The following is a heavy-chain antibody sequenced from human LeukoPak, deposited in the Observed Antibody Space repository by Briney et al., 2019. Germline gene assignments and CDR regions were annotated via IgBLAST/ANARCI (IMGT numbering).Heavy chain of an antibody. CDR3: ARDKYSYGSDAFDI. J-gene: IGHJ3*02. CDR1: GGSISSYY. CDR2: IYTSGST. D-gene: IGHD5-18*01. V-gene: IGHV4-4*07. Sequence: PSETLSLTCTVSGGSISSYYWSWIRQPAGKGLEWIGRIYTSGSTNYNPSLKSRVTMSVDTSKNQFSLKLSSVTAADTAVYYCARDKYSYGSDAFDIWGQGTMVTVSS.